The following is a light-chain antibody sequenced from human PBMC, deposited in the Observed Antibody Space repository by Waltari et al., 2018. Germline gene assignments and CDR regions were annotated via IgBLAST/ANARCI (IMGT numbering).Light chain of an antibody. CDR2: GTS. Sequence: EILLTQSPGTLSLSPGEGATLSCRASQSVGRSSAWYQQKPGQPPRLLIFGTSNRATGIPDRFSGGGSGTDFSLTITRLEPEDVAVYYCQHYVSLPVTFGQGTKVEIK. V-gene: IGKV3-20*01. CDR3: QHYVSLPVT. J-gene: IGKJ1*01. CDR1: QSVGRS.